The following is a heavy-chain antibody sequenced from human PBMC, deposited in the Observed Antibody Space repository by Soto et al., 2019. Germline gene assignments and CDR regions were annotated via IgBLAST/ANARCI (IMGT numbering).Heavy chain of an antibody. CDR2: IYYSGST. CDR3: ARNGVGAYYDILTGYWRDYYYYYMDV. V-gene: IGHV4-59*01. J-gene: IGHJ6*03. CDR1: GGSISSYY. Sequence: SETLSLTCTVSGGSISSYYWSWIRQPPGKGLEWIGYIYYSGSTNYNPSLKSRVTISVDTSKNQFSLKLSSVTAADTAVYYCARNGVGAYYDILTGYWRDYYYYYMDVWGKGTTVTVSS. D-gene: IGHD3-9*01.